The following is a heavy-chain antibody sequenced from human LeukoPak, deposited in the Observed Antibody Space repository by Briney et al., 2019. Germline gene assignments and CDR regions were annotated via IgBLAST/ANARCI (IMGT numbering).Heavy chain of an antibody. CDR2: IYPGDSDT. V-gene: IGHV5-51*01. Sequence: GESLKISCKGPGYSFTSYWIGWVRQMPGKGLEWMGIIYPGDSDTRYSPSFQGQVTISADKSISTAYLQWSSLKASDTAMYYCARHRRDGYNYDYYYYMDVWGKGTTVTVSS. J-gene: IGHJ6*03. CDR1: GYSFTSYW. CDR3: ARHRRDGYNYDYYYYMDV. D-gene: IGHD5-24*01.